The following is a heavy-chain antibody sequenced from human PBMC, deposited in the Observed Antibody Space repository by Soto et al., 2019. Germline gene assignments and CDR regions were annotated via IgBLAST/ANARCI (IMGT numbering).Heavy chain of an antibody. J-gene: IGHJ4*02. CDR2: IYSGGST. CDR1: GFTVSSNY. Sequence: GGSLRLSCAASGFTVSSNYMSWVRQAPGKGLEWVSVIYSGGSTYYADSVKGRFTISRDNYKNTLYLQMNSLTAEDTAVYYCARAEVTGSFDYWGQETLVTVSS. V-gene: IGHV3-53*01. CDR3: ARAEVTGSFDY. D-gene: IGHD1-26*01.